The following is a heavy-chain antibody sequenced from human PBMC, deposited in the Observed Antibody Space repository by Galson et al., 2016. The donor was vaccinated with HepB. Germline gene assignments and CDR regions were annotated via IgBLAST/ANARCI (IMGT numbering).Heavy chain of an antibody. J-gene: IGHJ3*01. V-gene: IGHV4-31*01. CDR2: ISYSGTT. Sequence: TLSLTCTVSGGSISSGPHFWNWIRQHAGKGLEWIGYISYSGTTYYNPSLLSQVSMSLDRSKNHFSLRLNSVTAADTAVYHCARVNAMIRDIGTLDLWGHGTLVTVSS. CDR1: GGSISSGPHF. CDR3: ARVNAMIRDIGTLDL. D-gene: IGHD3-10*01.